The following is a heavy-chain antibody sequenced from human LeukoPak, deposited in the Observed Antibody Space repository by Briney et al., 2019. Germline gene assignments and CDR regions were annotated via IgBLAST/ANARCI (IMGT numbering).Heavy chain of an antibody. V-gene: IGHV4-4*07. CDR1: GGSITSYY. Sequence: SETLSLTCTVSGGSITSYYWNWIPQPAGKGLEWIGRIDTSGSTNYNPSLKSRVTMSVDTSKNQFSLKLSSVTAADTAVYYCANLGYGFDYWGQGTLVTVSS. D-gene: IGHD5-12*01. J-gene: IGHJ4*02. CDR3: ANLGYGFDY. CDR2: IDTSGST.